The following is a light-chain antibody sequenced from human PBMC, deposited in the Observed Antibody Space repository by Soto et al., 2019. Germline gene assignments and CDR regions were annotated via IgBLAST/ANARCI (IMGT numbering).Light chain of an antibody. CDR1: QSISSW. V-gene: IGKV1-5*01. J-gene: IGKJ1*01. CDR3: QQYNSYSCE. Sequence: DIQMTQSPSTLSASVGDRVTITCRASQSISSWLAWYQQKPGKAPKLLIYDASSLESGVPSRFSGSGSGTEFTLTIRSLQPDDFATYYCQQYNSYSCEFGQGTKVEIK. CDR2: DAS.